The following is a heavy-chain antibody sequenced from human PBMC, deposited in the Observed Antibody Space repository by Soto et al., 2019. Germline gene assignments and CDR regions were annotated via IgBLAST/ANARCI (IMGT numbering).Heavy chain of an antibody. V-gene: IGHV3-30-3*01. CDR2: ISYDGSNK. CDR1: GFTFSSYA. J-gene: IGHJ6*02. Sequence: GGSLRLSCAASGFTFSSYAMHWVRQAPGKGLEWVAVISYDGSNKYYADSVKGRFTISRDNSKNTLYLQMNSLRAEDTAVYYCARLRRPYGMDVWGQGTTVTVSS. CDR3: ARLRRPYGMDV.